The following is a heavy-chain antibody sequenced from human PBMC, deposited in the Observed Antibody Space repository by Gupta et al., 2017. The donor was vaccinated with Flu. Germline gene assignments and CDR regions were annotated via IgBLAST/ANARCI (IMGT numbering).Heavy chain of an antibody. V-gene: IGHV3-30*18. Sequence: QAPGKGLEWVAVISYDGSNKYYADSVKGRFTISRDNSKNTLYLQMNSLRAEDTAVYYCAKDGPTILNDAFDIWGQGTMVTVSS. J-gene: IGHJ3*02. CDR2: ISYDGSNK. CDR3: AKDGPTILNDAFDI. D-gene: IGHD3-3*01.